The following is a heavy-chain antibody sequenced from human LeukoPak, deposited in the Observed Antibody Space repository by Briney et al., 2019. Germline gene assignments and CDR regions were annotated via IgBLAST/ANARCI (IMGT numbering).Heavy chain of an antibody. CDR1: GYTFTSYY. V-gene: IGHV1-46*01. Sequence: ASVKVSCNASGYTFTSYYTHWVRQAPGQGLEWMGLINPTGGSTGYAQKFQGRVTMTRDMSTSTDYMELSSLRSEDTAIYYCARDYSVGVNAWWFDPWGQGTLVTVSS. J-gene: IGHJ5*02. D-gene: IGHD3-10*01. CDR3: ARDYSVGVNAWWFDP. CDR2: INPTGGST.